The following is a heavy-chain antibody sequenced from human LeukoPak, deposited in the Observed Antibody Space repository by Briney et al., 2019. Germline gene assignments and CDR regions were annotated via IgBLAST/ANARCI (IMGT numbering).Heavy chain of an antibody. J-gene: IGHJ4*02. CDR1: GGSISSGGYY. V-gene: IGHV4-31*03. D-gene: IGHD3-22*01. CDR3: AGPNYYDSSGYYLGI. CDR2: IYYSGST. Sequence: SETLSLTCTVSGGSISSGGYYWSWIRQHPGKGLEWIGYIYYSGSTYYNPPLKSRVTISVDTSKNQFSLKLSSVTAADTAVYYCAGPNYYDSSGYYLGIWGQGTLVTVSS.